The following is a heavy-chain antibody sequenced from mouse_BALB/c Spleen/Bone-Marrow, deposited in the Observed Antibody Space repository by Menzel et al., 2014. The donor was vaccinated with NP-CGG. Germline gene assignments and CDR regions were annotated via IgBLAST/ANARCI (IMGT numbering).Heavy chain of an antibody. CDR3: ARYDGYFDY. CDR1: GYAFTDYL. Sequence: QVQLKQSGAELVRPGPSVKVSCQASGYAFTDYLMEWLKQRPGQGLEWIGVINPGSGSTNYNETFKDKATLTADKSSSTAYMQLISLTSDDSAVYFCARYDGYFDYWGQGTILTVSS. J-gene: IGHJ2*01. V-gene: IGHV1-54*01. D-gene: IGHD2-3*01. CDR2: INPGSGST.